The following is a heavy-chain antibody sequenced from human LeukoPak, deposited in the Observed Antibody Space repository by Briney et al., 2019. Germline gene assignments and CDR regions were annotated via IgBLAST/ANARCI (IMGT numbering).Heavy chain of an antibody. D-gene: IGHD3-10*01. CDR1: GDSLSSSTYY. CDR2: IFYRGGT. J-gene: IGHJ3*02. CDR3: ATRTFGNAFDI. Sequence: PSETLSLTCTVSGDSLSSSTYYWGWLRQAPGKGLEWIGNIFYRGGTYNNPSLKSRVAISMDTSNNHFSLKLSSVTAADTAVYYCATRTFGNAFDIWGQGTMVAVSS. V-gene: IGHV4-39*07.